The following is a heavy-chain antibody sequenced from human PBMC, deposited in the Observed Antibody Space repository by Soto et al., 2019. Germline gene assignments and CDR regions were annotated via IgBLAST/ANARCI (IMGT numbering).Heavy chain of an antibody. Sequence: ASVKVSCKASGYTFTGYYMHWVRQAPGQGLERMGWINPNSGGTNYAQKFQGWVTMTRDTSISTAYMELSRLRSDDTAVYYCARGFGYGDSQIGIDYYYYGMDVWGQGTTVTVSS. V-gene: IGHV1-2*04. CDR1: GYTFTGYY. CDR3: ARGFGYGDSQIGIDYYYYGMDV. CDR2: INPNSGGT. D-gene: IGHD4-17*01. J-gene: IGHJ6*02.